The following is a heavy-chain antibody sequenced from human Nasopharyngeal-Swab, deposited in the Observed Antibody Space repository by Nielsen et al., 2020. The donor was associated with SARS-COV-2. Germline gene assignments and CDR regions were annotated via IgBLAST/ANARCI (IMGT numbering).Heavy chain of an antibody. CDR2: INAGNGNT. J-gene: IGHJ6*03. Sequence: WVRQAPGQRLEGMGWINAGNGNTKYSQKFQGRVTITRDTSASTAYMELSSLRSEDTAVYYCARKGILTGYYGYYYYMDVWGKGTTVTVSS. CDR3: ARKGILTGYYGYYYYMDV. V-gene: IGHV1-3*01. D-gene: IGHD3-9*01.